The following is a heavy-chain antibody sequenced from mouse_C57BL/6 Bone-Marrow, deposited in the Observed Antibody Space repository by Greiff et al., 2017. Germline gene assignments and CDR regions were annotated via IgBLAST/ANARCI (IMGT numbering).Heavy chain of an antibody. CDR1: GFTFSNYW. V-gene: IGHV6-3*01. J-gene: IGHJ4*01. CDR3: TGGLRQGEAMDY. CDR2: IRLKSDNYAT. Sequence: EVKVEESGGGLVQPGGSMKLSCVASGFTFSNYWMNWVRQSPEKGLEWVAQIRLKSDNYATHYAVSVKGRFTISRDDYISSVYLRMNNLRAEDTVIYYCTGGLRQGEAMDYWGQGTSVTVSS. D-gene: IGHD2-4*01.